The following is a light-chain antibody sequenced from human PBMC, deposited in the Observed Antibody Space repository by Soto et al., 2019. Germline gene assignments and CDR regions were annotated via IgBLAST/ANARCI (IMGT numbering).Light chain of an antibody. Sequence: QSVLTQPASVSGSPGQSITISCTGTSSDVGGYNYVSWYQQHPGKAPKLMIYDVSNRPSGISNRFSGCKSGNTASLTIFGLQAEDEADYYCTSYTSSSTVLFGGGTKLTVL. V-gene: IGLV2-14*01. J-gene: IGLJ3*02. CDR2: DVS. CDR1: SSDVGGYNY. CDR3: TSYTSSSTVL.